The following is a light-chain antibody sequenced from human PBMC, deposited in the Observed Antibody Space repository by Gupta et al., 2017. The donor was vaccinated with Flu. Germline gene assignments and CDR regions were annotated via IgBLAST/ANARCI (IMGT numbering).Light chain of an antibody. V-gene: IGKV3-11*01. CDR1: QSVNNY. J-gene: IGKJ1*01. Sequence: EAVLTQSPGTLSLSPGERATLSCRASQSVNNYIAWYQQKPGQAPRLLIYDASNRAAGAPPRFSGSGSGTDFTLTSSRREPEDSAIYYGHQRSNWKRFGQGTKVEIK. CDR2: DAS. CDR3: HQRSNWKR.